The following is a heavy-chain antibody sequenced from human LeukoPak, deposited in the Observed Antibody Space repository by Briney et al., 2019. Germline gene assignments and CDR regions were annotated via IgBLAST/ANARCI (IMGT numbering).Heavy chain of an antibody. Sequence: GGSLRLSCAASEFIFSGYWMNCVREAPGKGLEWVANIKQDGSEKQYVDSVRGRFTISRDNAKNSLYLQMNSLRAEDTAVYYCARDGFVGAADYWGQGTLVTVSS. CDR2: IKQDGSEK. V-gene: IGHV3-7*01. CDR3: ARDGFVGAADY. CDR1: EFIFSGYW. D-gene: IGHD6-13*01. J-gene: IGHJ4*02.